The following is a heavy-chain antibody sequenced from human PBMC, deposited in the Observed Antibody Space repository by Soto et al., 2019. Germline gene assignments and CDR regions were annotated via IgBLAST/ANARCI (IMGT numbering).Heavy chain of an antibody. CDR3: ARALNHRYCSGGSCYAKKYYYYMDV. J-gene: IGHJ6*03. CDR2: IIPISDTT. Sequence: GASVKVSCKASGGTFSSYAISWVRQAPGQGLEWMGGIIPISDTTNYAQKFQGRVTITADTSKNQFSLKLSSVTAADTAVYYCARALNHRYCSGGSCYAKKYYYYMDVWGKGTTVTVSS. V-gene: IGHV1-69*06. D-gene: IGHD2-15*01. CDR1: GGTFSSYA.